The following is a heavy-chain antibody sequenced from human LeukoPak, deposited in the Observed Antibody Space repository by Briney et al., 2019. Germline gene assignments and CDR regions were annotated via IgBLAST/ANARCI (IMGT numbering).Heavy chain of an antibody. CDR2: INHSGST. J-gene: IGHJ4*02. Sequence: SETLSLTCAVYSGSFSGYYWSWVRQPPGKGLEWIGEINHSGSTNYNPSLKSRVTISVDTSKNQFSLNLSSVTAADTAVYYCARYLRRPYYFDYWGQGTLVTVSS. CDR1: SGSFSGYY. CDR3: ARYLRRPYYFDY. V-gene: IGHV4-34*01.